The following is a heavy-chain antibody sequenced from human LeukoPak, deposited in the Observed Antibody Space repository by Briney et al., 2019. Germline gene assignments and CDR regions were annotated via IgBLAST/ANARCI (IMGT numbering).Heavy chain of an antibody. CDR3: ARQYASGSYHDY. J-gene: IGHJ4*02. V-gene: IGHV4-39*01. Sequence: SETLSLTCTVSGGSIXSXXXXXXXIRQPXXKXLXXIGRIXYSGSTYYHPSLKSRVTISVDTSKNQFSLRLSSVTAADTAVYYCARQYASGSYHDYWGQGALVTVSS. D-gene: IGHD3-10*01. CDR1: GGSIXSXXXX. CDR2: IXYSGST.